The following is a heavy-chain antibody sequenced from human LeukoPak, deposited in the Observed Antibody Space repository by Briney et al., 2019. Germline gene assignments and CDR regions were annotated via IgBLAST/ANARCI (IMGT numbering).Heavy chain of an antibody. CDR1: GFTFISYS. J-gene: IGHJ4*02. D-gene: IGHD3-22*01. CDR2: ISPSSSYK. V-gene: IGHV3-21*01. Sequence: GGSLRLSCAGSGFTFISYSMNWVRQAPGKGLEWVSSISPSSSYKYYADSVKGRFTISRDNAKNSLYLQMNNLRAEDTAVYYCARRRYDSSGNYFDYWGQGTLVTVSS. CDR3: ARRRYDSSGNYFDY.